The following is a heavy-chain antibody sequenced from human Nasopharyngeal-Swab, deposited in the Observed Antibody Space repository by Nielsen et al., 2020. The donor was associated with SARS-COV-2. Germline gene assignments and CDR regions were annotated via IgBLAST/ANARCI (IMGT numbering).Heavy chain of an antibody. D-gene: IGHD3-10*02. Sequence: SETLSLTCTVSGGSISSYYWSWIRQPPGKGLEWIGYIYYSGSTNYNPPLKSRVTISVDTSKNQFSLKLSSVTAADTAVYYCARQDYVRAFDIWGQGTMVTVSS. J-gene: IGHJ3*02. V-gene: IGHV4-59*08. CDR1: GGSISSYY. CDR2: IYYSGST. CDR3: ARQDYVRAFDI.